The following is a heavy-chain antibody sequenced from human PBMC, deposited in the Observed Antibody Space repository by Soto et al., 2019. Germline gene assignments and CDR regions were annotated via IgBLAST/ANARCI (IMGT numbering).Heavy chain of an antibody. D-gene: IGHD3-22*01. Sequence: YGPTLVNATPTLTLTCTFSGFSLSTSGVGVGWMCNLPANALEWLALIYCNDDKRYSPSLKSRLTITKDTSKNQVVLTMTNMDPVDTATYYCAHSPHYDSSGYYLVGYFDYWGQGTMVTVSS. CDR1: GFSLSTSGVG. V-gene: IGHV2-5*01. CDR3: AHSPHYDSSGYYLVGYFDY. J-gene: IGHJ4*02. CDR2: IYCNDDK.